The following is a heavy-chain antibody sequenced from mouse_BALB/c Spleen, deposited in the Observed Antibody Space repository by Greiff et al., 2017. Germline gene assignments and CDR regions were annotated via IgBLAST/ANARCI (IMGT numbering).Heavy chain of an antibody. D-gene: IGHD2-4*01. CDR2: IWSGGST. CDR1: GFSLTSYG. V-gene: IGHV2-2*02. J-gene: IGHJ4*01. CDR3: ARTYDYSYYAMDY. Sequence: QVRLQQSGPGLVQPSQSLSITCPVSGFSLTSYGVHWVRQSPGKGLEWLGVIWSGGSTDYNAAFISRLSISKDNSKSQVFFKMNSLQANDTAIYYCARTYDYSYYAMDYWGQGTSVTVSS.